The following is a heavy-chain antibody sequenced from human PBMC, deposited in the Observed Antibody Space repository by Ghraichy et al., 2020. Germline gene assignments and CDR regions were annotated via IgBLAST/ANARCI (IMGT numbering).Heavy chain of an antibody. V-gene: IGHV4-34*01. J-gene: IGHJ2*01. Sequence: SETLSLTCAVYGGSFSGYYWSWIRQPPGKGLEWIGEINHSGSTNYNPSLKSRVTISVDTSKNQFSLKLSSVTAADTAVYYCARGRMIVVAPFVDLWGRGTLVTVSS. CDR2: INHSGST. CDR3: ARGRMIVVAPFVDL. D-gene: IGHD3-22*01. CDR1: GGSFSGYY.